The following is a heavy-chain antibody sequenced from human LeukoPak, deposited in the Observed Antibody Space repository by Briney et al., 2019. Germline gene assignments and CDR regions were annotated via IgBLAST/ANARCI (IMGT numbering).Heavy chain of an antibody. V-gene: IGHV3-30-3*01. J-gene: IGHJ6*02. CDR3: ARDPRYYGSGSYFYYYYGMDV. Sequence: GRSLRLSCAASGFTFSSYAMHWVRQAPGKGLEWVAVISYDGSNKYYADSVKGRFTISRDNSKNTLYLQMNSLRDEDTAVYYCARDPRYYGSGSYFYYYYGMDVWGQGTTVTVSS. CDR2: ISYDGSNK. CDR1: GFTFSSYA. D-gene: IGHD3-10*01.